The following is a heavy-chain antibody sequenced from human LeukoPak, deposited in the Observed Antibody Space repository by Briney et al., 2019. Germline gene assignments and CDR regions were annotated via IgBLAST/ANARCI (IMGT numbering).Heavy chain of an antibody. CDR1: GGSISSSSYY. J-gene: IGHJ3*02. Sequence: SETLSLTCTVSGGSISSSSYYWAWIRQPPGKGLEWIGSIYYSGSTYYNPSLKSRVTISVDTSKNQFSLKLSSVTAADTAMYSCARLPLDRSGYHDSVDIWGQGTMVTVSS. CDR2: IYYSGST. D-gene: IGHD3-22*01. CDR3: ARLPLDRSGYHDSVDI. V-gene: IGHV4-39*01.